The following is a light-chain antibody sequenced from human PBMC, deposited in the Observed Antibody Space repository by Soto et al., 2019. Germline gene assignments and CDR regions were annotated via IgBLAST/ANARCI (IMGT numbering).Light chain of an antibody. V-gene: IGLV4-69*01. Sequence: QLVLTQSPSASASLGASVKLTCTLSSGHSSYAIAWHQQQPEKGPRYLMKLNSDGSHTKGDEIPDRFSGSSSGAERHLTISSLQSEDEADYYCQTWGTGIVVLGGGTKVTVL. CDR2: LNSDGSH. CDR3: QTWGTGIVV. J-gene: IGLJ2*01. CDR1: SGHSSYA.